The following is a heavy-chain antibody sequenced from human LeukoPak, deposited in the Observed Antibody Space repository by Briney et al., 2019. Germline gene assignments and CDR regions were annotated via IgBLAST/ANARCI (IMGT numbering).Heavy chain of an antibody. V-gene: IGHV3-30*02. D-gene: IGHD3-3*01. Sequence: GGSLRLSCAASGFTFSSYGMHWVRQAPGKGLEWVAFIRYDGSNKYYADSVKGRFTISRDNSKNTLYLQMNSLRAEDTAVYYCAKQNRITIFGVVIFDYWGQGTLVTVSS. J-gene: IGHJ4*02. CDR2: IRYDGSNK. CDR3: AKQNRITIFGVVIFDY. CDR1: GFTFSSYG.